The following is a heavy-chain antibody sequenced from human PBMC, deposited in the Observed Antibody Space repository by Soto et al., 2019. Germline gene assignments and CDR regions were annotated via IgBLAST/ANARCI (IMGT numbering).Heavy chain of an antibody. CDR3: ARVAYGNGWIFDY. CDR2: IKQDGSEK. V-gene: IGHV3-7*04. Sequence: RLSCAASGFTFSNYWMSWVHQAPGKGLEWVANIKQDGSEKYYVDSVKGRFTLSRDNAKNSLQLQMYSLRAEDTAIYFCARVAYGNGWIFDYWGRGTLVTVSS. D-gene: IGHD6-19*01. J-gene: IGHJ4*01. CDR1: GFTFSNYW.